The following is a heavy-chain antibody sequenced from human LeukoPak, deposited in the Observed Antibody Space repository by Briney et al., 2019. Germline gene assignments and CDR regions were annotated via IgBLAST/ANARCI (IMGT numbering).Heavy chain of an antibody. J-gene: IGHJ4*02. CDR1: GGSFSGYY. Sequence: PSETLSLTCAVYGGSFSGYYWSWIRQPPGKGLEWIGEINHSGSTNYNPSLKSRVTISVDTSKNQFSLKLSSVTAADTAVYYCARGPNGVTALDYWGQGTLVTVSS. V-gene: IGHV4-34*01. D-gene: IGHD2-21*02. CDR2: INHSGST. CDR3: ARGPNGVTALDY.